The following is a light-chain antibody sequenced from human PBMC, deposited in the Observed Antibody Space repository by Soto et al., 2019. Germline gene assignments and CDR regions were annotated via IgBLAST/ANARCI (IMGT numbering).Light chain of an antibody. V-gene: IGKV1-5*03. J-gene: IGKJ5*01. CDR2: KAS. Sequence: DIQMTQSPSTLSGSVGYRVTITCGASQTISSWLAWYQQKPGKAPKLLIYKASTLKSGVPSRFSGSGSGTEFTLTISSLQPDDFATYYCQQCNTYPVTFGQGTRLEI. CDR3: QQCNTYPVT. CDR1: QTISSW.